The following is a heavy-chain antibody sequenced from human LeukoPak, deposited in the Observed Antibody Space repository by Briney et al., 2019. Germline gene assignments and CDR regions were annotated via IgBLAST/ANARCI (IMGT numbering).Heavy chain of an antibody. D-gene: IGHD2-15*01. Sequence: GGSLRLSCAASGFTVSSNYMSWVRQAPGKGLEWVSVIYSGGSTYYADSVKGRFTISRDNSKNTLYLQMNSLRAEDTAVYYCAREGFLLGYCSGGSCGYWGQGTLVTVSS. J-gene: IGHJ4*02. CDR2: IYSGGST. V-gene: IGHV3-66*01. CDR3: AREGFLLGYCSGGSCGY. CDR1: GFTVSSNY.